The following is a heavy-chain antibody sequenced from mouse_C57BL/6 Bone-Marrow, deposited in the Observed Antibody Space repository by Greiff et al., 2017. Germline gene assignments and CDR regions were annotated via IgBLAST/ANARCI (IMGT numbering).Heavy chain of an antibody. J-gene: IGHJ1*03. V-gene: IGHV5-4*01. Sequence: EVHLVESGGGLVKPGGSLKLSCAASGFTFSSYAMSWVRQTPEKRLEWVATISDGGSYTSYPDNVKGRFTISKDNAKNKLYLQMSHLTAEDTAMYCCARERFGWYIDFWGTGTTVTVSS. CDR3: ARERFGWYIDF. CDR1: GFTFSSYA. CDR2: ISDGGSYT.